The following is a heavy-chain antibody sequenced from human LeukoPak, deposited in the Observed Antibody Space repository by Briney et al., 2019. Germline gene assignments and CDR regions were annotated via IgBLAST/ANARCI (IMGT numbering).Heavy chain of an antibody. V-gene: IGHV4-39*01. J-gene: IGHJ4*02. CDR3: ARTSYSNNWFDY. D-gene: IGHD6-13*01. CDR1: GGSISSSSYY. CDR2: IYYSGST. Sequence: PSETLSLTCTVSGGSISSSSYYWGWIRQPPGKGLEWIGSIYYSGSTYYNPSLKSRVTISLDTSKNQFSLKLSSVTAADTAVYYCARTSYSNNWFDYWGQGTLVTVSS.